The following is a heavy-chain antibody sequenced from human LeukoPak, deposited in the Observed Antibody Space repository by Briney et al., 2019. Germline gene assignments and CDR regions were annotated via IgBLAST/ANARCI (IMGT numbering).Heavy chain of an antibody. D-gene: IGHD3-10*01. CDR1: GYSFITYH. Sequence: ASVKVSCKASGYSFITYHINWVRQATGQGLEWMGYISPNSGGTYYAQKFRGRVTMTRDTSITTAYMELSSLSSNDTAVYYCASGVLGEYWGQGTLVTVSS. J-gene: IGHJ4*02. V-gene: IGHV1-2*02. CDR3: ASGVLGEY. CDR2: ISPNSGGT.